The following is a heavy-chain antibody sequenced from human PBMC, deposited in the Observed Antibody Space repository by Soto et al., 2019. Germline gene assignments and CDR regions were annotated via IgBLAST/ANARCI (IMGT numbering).Heavy chain of an antibody. D-gene: IGHD6-19*01. CDR3: AREIASGWNAFDQ. CDR2: LYSGGST. J-gene: IGHJ4*02. V-gene: IGHV3-66*01. CDR1: GFTVSSNY. Sequence: EVQLVESGGGLVRPGGSLRLSCEASGFTVSSNYMNWVHQAPGKGLEWLSVLYSGGSTYYADSVKGRFTISRDNSKNTLYLLMRSLRAEDTAVYYCAREIASGWNAFDQWGQGTLVTVSS.